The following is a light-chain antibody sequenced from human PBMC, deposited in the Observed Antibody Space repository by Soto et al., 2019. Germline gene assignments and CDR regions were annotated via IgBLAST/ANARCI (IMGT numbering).Light chain of an antibody. J-gene: IGKJ4*01. CDR1: QSIGTN. CDR2: AVS. V-gene: IGKV1-39*01. Sequence: DIQMTQSPSSLSASVGDRVTITCRASQSIGTNLNWYQQRPGKAPKLLIYAVSSLQSGVSSRFSGSGSGTDFTLSINSLQREDFAVYYCQQYGSSITFGGGTRWIS. CDR3: QQYGSSIT.